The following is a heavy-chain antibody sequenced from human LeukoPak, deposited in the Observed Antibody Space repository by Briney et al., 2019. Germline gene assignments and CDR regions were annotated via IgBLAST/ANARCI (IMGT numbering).Heavy chain of an antibody. CDR1: GYTFTSYG. V-gene: IGHV1-18*01. CDR3: AREFMVRGVITPGY. Sequence: RGASVKVSCKASGYTFTSYGISWVRQAPGQGLEWMGWISAYNGNTNYAQKLQGRVTMTTDTSTSTAYMELRSLRSDDTAVYYCAREFMVRGVITPGYWGQGTLVTVSS. CDR2: ISAYNGNT. D-gene: IGHD3-10*01. J-gene: IGHJ4*02.